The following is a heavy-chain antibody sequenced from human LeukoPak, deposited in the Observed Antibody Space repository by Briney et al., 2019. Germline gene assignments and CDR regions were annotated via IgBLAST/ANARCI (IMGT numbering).Heavy chain of an antibody. CDR2: ISGSGVST. V-gene: IGHV3-23*01. CDR1: GFTFSGYA. CDR3: AKDSSGWYGAPFDY. Sequence: GGSLRLSCAASGFTFSGYAMTWVRQAPGKGLEWVSAISGSGVSTYYADSVKGRFTISRDSSKNTLYLQMNSLRAEDTAVYYCAKDSSGWYGAPFDYWGQGTLVTVSS. J-gene: IGHJ4*02. D-gene: IGHD6-19*01.